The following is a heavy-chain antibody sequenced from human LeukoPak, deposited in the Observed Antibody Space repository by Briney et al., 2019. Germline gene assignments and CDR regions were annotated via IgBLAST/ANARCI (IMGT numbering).Heavy chain of an antibody. D-gene: IGHD3-10*01. CDR1: GFTFSSYW. J-gene: IGHJ4*02. Sequence: QPGGSLRLSCAASGFTFSSYWMSWVRQAPGKGLEWVANIKQDGSEKYYVDSVKGRFTISRDNAKNSLYLQMNSLRAEDTAVYYCARGVPGRGLWFGEFWGYWGQGTLVTVSS. CDR2: IKQDGSEK. CDR3: ARGVPGRGLWFGEFWGY. V-gene: IGHV3-7*03.